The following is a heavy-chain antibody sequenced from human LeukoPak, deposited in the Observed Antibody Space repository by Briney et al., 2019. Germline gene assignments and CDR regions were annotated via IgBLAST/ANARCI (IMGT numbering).Heavy chain of an antibody. CDR1: GFTFSSYG. Sequence: GGALRLSCSASGFTFSSYGMHWVRQAPGKGLDRVGVISYDGSNKYYADSVKRRFTISRHNSNNTLYLQMNSLRAEDTAVYYCASYDYGDSKFDLWGRGTLVTVSS. CDR3: ASYDYGDSKFDL. CDR2: ISYDGSNK. D-gene: IGHD4-17*01. J-gene: IGHJ2*01. V-gene: IGHV3-30*03.